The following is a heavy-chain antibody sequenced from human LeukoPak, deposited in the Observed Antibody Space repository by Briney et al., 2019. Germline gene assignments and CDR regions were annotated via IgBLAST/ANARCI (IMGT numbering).Heavy chain of an antibody. V-gene: IGHV4-34*01. D-gene: IGHD7-27*01. CDR1: GGSFSGYY. J-gene: IGHJ3*02. Sequence: SETLSLTCAVYGGSFSGYYWSWIRQPPGKGLEWIGEINHSGSTNYNPSLKSRVTISVDTSKNQFSLKLSSVTAADTAVYYCARVMGTYAFDIWGQGTMVTVSS. CDR3: ARVMGTYAFDI. CDR2: INHSGST.